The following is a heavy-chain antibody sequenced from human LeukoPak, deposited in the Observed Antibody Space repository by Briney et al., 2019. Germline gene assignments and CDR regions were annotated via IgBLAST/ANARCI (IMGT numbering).Heavy chain of an antibody. V-gene: IGHV3-48*04. CDR3: ARGVRTTVRYFQH. Sequence: GGSLRLSCAASGFTFSSYSMPWVRQAPGKGLEWVSYISSSSSTIYYADSVKGRFTISRDNAKNSLYLQMNSLRAEDTAVYYCARGVRTTVRYFQHWGQGTLVTVSS. CDR2: ISSSSSTI. CDR1: GFTFSSYS. D-gene: IGHD4-17*01. J-gene: IGHJ1*01.